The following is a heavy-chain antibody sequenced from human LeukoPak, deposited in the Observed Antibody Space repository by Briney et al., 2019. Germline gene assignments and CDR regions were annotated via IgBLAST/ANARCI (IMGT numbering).Heavy chain of an antibody. CDR3: AREDGYPQLSIDY. V-gene: IGHV3-21*01. D-gene: IGHD5-24*01. CDR2: ISSGSSYI. Sequence: PGGSLRLSCAASGFTFSRYNMNWVRQAPGKGLEWVSSISSGSSYIYYADSVKGRFTISRDNAKNSLYLQMNSLRAEDTAVYYCAREDGYPQLSIDYWGQGTLVTVSS. CDR1: GFTFSRYN. J-gene: IGHJ4*02.